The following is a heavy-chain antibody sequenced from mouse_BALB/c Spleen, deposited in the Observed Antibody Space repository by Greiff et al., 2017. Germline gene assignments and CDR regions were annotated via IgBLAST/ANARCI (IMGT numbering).Heavy chain of an antibody. J-gene: IGHJ2*01. CDR3: ARERGYGFFDY. D-gene: IGHD1-2*01. V-gene: IGHV5-6-3*01. Sequence: EVHLVESGGGLVQPGGSLELSCAASGFTFSSYGMSWVRQTPDKRLELVATINSNGGSTYYPDSVKGRFTISRDNAKNTLYLQMSSLKSEDTAMYYCARERGYGFFDYWGQGTTLTVSS. CDR1: GFTFSSYG. CDR2: INSNGGST.